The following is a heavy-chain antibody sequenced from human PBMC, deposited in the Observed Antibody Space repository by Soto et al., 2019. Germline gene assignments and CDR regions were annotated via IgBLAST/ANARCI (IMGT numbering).Heavy chain of an antibody. J-gene: IGHJ6*02. Sequence: GASVKVSCKASGYTFTSYDMHWVRQAPGQRLEWMGWINAGNGNTKYSQKVQGRVTITRDTSASTAYMELSSLRSEDTAVYYCARDRPLPRRDGYRSYRLDVWGQGTTVTGSS. V-gene: IGHV1-3*01. CDR2: INAGNGNT. CDR3: ARDRPLPRRDGYRSYRLDV. D-gene: IGHD5-18*01. CDR1: GYTFTSYD.